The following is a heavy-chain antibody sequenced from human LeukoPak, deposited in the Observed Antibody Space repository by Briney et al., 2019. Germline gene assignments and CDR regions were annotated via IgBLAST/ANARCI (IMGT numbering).Heavy chain of an antibody. CDR1: GFTFDNYA. J-gene: IGHJ4*02. CDR2: ISWDSGSI. D-gene: IGHD6-19*01. V-gene: IGHV3-9*01. Sequence: GWSLRLSCAASGFTFDNYAMHWVRQTPGKGLEWASGISWDSGSINYADSVKGRFTISRDNAKNSLFLQMNSLRTEDTALYYCARDIFSVAGPDLDCWGQGTQVTVSS. CDR3: ARDIFSVAGPDLDC.